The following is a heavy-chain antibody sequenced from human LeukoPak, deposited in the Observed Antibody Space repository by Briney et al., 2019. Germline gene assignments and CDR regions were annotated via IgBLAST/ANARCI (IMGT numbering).Heavy chain of an antibody. D-gene: IGHD3-9*01. J-gene: IGHJ4*02. CDR1: GYTFTDYA. CDR2: ISWNSGGI. V-gene: IGHV3-9*01. CDR3: AKDGQHFDILTE. Sequence: PGGSLRLSCTASGYTFTDYAMHWVRQAPGQGLEWVSGISWNSGGINYADTLQGRFTISRDNAKNSLYLQMNSLRAEDTALYYCAKDGQHFDILTEWGQGTLVTVSS.